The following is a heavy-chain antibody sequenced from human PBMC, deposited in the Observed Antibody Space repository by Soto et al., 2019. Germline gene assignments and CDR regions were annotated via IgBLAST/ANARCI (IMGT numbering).Heavy chain of an antibody. CDR1: GGTFSSYA. D-gene: IGHD1-7*01. J-gene: IGHJ6*02. V-gene: IGHV1-69*13. CDR2: IIPIFGTA. Sequence: SVKVSCKASGGTFSSYAISWVRQAPGQGLEWMGGIIPIFGTANYAQKFQGRVTITADESTSTAYMELSSLRSEDTAVYYCARPTNWNYRYYYYGMAVWGQETTVTVSS. CDR3: ARPTNWNYRYYYYGMAV.